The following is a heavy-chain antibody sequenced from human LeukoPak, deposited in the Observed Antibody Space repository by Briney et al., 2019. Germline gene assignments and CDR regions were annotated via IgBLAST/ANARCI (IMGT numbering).Heavy chain of an antibody. J-gene: IGHJ4*02. Sequence: SETLSLTCTVSGYSISSGYYWGWIRQPPGKGLEWIGSIYHSGSTYYSPSLKSRVTISVDTSKNQFSLKLSSVTAADTAVYYCAREGGATRGKTLFDYWGQGTLVTVSS. CDR3: AREGGATRGKTLFDY. V-gene: IGHV4-38-2*02. CDR2: IYHSGST. D-gene: IGHD1-26*01. CDR1: GYSISSGYY.